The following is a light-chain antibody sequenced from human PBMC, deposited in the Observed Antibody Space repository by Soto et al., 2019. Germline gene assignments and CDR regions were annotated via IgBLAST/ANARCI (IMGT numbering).Light chain of an antibody. CDR3: CSYAGSYTLYV. V-gene: IGLV2-14*01. CDR1: SSDVGAYTS. J-gene: IGLJ1*01. Sequence: QSALTQPASVSGSPGQSITISCTGTSSDVGAYTSVSWYQQHPGKAPKLMIYEVSNRPSGVSNRFSGSKSANTASLTISGLQAEDEADYYCCSYAGSYTLYVFGTGTKVTVL. CDR2: EVS.